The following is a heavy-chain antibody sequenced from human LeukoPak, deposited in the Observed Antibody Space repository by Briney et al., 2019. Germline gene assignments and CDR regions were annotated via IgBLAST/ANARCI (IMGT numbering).Heavy chain of an antibody. J-gene: IGHJ4*02. CDR3: ARDPLGDSTYYFDY. Sequence: GGSLRLSCAASGFTFSDYWMSWVRQAPGKGLEWVANMKQDGSEKYYVDSVKGRFTISRDNAKNSLYLQMNSLRAEDTAVYYCARDPLGDSTYYFDYWGQGTLVTVSS. CDR1: GFTFSDYW. V-gene: IGHV3-7*01. D-gene: IGHD2-21*01. CDR2: MKQDGSEK.